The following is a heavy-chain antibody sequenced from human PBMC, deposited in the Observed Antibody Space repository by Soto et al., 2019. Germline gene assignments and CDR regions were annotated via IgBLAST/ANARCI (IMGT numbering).Heavy chain of an antibody. CDR1: GFTFSSYG. V-gene: IGHV3-30*18. Sequence: VQLVESGGGVVQPGRSLRLSCAASGFTFSSYGMHWVRQAPGKGLEWVAVISYDGSNKYYADSVKGRFTISRDNSKNTLYLQMNSLRAEDTAVYYCAKDEPAIAAAVEGIDYWGQGTLVTVSS. D-gene: IGHD6-13*01. CDR2: ISYDGSNK. J-gene: IGHJ4*02. CDR3: AKDEPAIAAAVEGIDY.